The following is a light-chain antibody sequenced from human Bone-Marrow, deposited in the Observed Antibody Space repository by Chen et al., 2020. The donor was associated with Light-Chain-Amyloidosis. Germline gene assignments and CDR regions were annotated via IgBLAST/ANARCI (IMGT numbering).Light chain of an antibody. CDR1: NIGSTS. Sequence: SYVLTQLSSVSVAPGQTATIACGGNNIGSTSVHWYQQTPVQAPLLVVYDDSDRPSGIPERLSGSNSGNTATLTISRVEAGDEADYYCQVWDRSSDRPVFGGGTKLTVL. CDR3: QVWDRSSDRPV. V-gene: IGLV3-21*02. J-gene: IGLJ3*02. CDR2: DDS.